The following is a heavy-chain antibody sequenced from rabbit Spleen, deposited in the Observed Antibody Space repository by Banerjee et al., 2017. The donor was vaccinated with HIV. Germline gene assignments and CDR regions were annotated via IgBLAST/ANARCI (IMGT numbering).Heavy chain of an antibody. J-gene: IGHJ4*01. CDR3: VRGWSGGIDNYVDSFNL. D-gene: IGHD4-2*01. CDR1: GFSFSNKAV. CDR2: IYGSSSNDVT. V-gene: IGHV1S45*01. Sequence: QEQLVESGGGLVQPGGSLKLSCTASGFSFSNKAVMCWVRQAPGKGLEWIACIYGSSSNDVTYYATWAKGRFTISKTASTTVTLQMTSLTAADTATYFCVRGWSGGIDNYVDSFNLWGQGTLVTVS.